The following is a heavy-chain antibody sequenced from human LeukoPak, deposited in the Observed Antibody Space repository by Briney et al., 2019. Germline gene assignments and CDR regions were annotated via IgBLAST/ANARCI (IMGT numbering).Heavy chain of an antibody. CDR3: AREGWPKVRYGLTKDGFDV. V-gene: IGHV4-34*01. J-gene: IGHJ3*01. CDR2: IKQNGNT. CDR1: GGSLSGYY. Sequence: SETLSLTCGVYGGSLSGYYWSWIRQTPWKGLEWIGEIKQNGNTNYDPSLRSRTTISVDTANSQFSLKLTSVTAADTAMYYCAREGWPKVRYGLTKDGFDVWGQGTMVTVSS. D-gene: IGHD3-10*01.